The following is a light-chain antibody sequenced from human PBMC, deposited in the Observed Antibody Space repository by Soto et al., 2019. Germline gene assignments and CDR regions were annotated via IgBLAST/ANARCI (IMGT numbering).Light chain of an antibody. V-gene: IGLV2-18*02. J-gene: IGLJ2*01. CDR3: SSYISSSSSVV. CDR1: SSDVGSNNR. CDR2: EVS. Sequence: QSALTQPPSVSGSPGQSVTISCTGSSSDVGSNNRVSWYQQPPGTAPKFIIYEVSNRPSGVPDRFSGSKSGNTASLTISGLQAEDEADYYCSSYISSSSSVVFGGG.